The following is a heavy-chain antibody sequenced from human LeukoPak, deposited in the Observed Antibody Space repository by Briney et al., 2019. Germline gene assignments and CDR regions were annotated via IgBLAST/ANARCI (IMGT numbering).Heavy chain of an antibody. J-gene: IGHJ4*02. CDR1: GYTFTDYY. D-gene: IGHD2-15*01. CDR3: ATEDVDGGSWGNDY. V-gene: IGHV1-69-2*01. Sequence: GASVKVSCKASGYTFTDYYMHWVQQAPGKGLEWMGRVDPEDGETIYAEKFQGRVTITADTSTDTAYMELSSLRSEDTAVYYCATEDVDGGSWGNDYWGQGTLVTVSS. CDR2: VDPEDGET.